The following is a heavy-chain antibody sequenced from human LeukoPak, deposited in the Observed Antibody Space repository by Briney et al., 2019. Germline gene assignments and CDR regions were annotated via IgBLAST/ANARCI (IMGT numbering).Heavy chain of an antibody. V-gene: IGHV3-15*07. Sequence: PGGSLRLSCAASGFTFSNAWMNWVRQAPGKGLEWVGRIKSKTDGGTTDYAAPVKGRFTISRDDSKNTLYLQMSSLRAEDTAVYYCATDRGWRTSGYYLYYFEYWGQGTLVTFSS. J-gene: IGHJ4*02. CDR2: IKSKTDGGTT. CDR3: ATDRGWRTSGYYLYYFEY. CDR1: GFTFSNAW. D-gene: IGHD3-3*01.